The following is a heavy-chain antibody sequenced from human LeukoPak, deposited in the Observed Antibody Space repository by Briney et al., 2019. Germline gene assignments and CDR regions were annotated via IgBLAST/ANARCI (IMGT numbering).Heavy chain of an antibody. J-gene: IGHJ4*02. V-gene: IGHV3-23*01. Sequence: GGSLRLSCAASGFTFSSYAMNWVRQAPGKGLEWVSAISGSGSSTYYPDSVTGRFTVSRDNSKNTLYLQMNSLTAEDTAAYYCARDAIAARLADYWGQGTPVTVSS. D-gene: IGHD6-6*01. CDR1: GFTFSSYA. CDR2: ISGSGSST. CDR3: ARDAIAARLADY.